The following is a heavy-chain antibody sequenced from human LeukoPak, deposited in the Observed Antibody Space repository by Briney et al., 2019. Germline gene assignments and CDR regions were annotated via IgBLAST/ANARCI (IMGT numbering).Heavy chain of an antibody. J-gene: IGHJ5*02. D-gene: IGHD2-2*01. CDR1: GGSFSGYY. Sequence: SETLSLTCAVYGGSFSGYYWSWIRQPPGKGLEWIGEINHSGSTNYNPSLKSRVTISVDTSKNQFSLKLSSVTAADTAVYYCARAGGIVVVPAATIWFDPWGQGTLVTVSS. CDR3: ARAGGIVVVPAATIWFDP. V-gene: IGHV4-34*01. CDR2: INHSGST.